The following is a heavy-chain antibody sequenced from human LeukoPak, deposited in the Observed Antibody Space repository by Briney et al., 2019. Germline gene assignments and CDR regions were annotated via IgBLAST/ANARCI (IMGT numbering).Heavy chain of an antibody. V-gene: IGHV3-30*02. CDR3: AKDRRLAAFDY. Sequence: GGSLRLSCAASGFTFSTYGMHWVRQAPGKGLEWVSFIRYVGINKYYADSVKGRFTISRDNSENTLYLQMNSLRAEDTAVYYCAKDRRLAAFDYGGQGTLVTVSS. J-gene: IGHJ4*02. CDR1: GFTFSTYG. D-gene: IGHD6-25*01. CDR2: IRYVGINK.